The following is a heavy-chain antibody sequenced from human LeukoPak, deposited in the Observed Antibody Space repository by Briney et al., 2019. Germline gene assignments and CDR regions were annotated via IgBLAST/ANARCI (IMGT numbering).Heavy chain of an antibody. CDR1: GFTFSSYA. D-gene: IGHD5-18*01. CDR3: ARTAMALTYYFDY. J-gene: IGHJ4*02. CDR2: ISYDGSNK. V-gene: IGHV3-30-3*01. Sequence: GGSLRLSCAASGFTFSSYAMHWVRQAPGKGLEWVAAISYDGSNKYYADSVKGRFTISRDNSKNTLYLQMNSLRAEDTAVYYCARTAMALTYYFDYWGQGTLVTVSS.